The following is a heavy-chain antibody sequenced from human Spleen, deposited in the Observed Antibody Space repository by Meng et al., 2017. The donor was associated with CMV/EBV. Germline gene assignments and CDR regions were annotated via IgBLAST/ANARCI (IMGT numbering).Heavy chain of an antibody. Sequence: SVKVSCKASGGTLSSYAISWVRQAPGQGLEWMGGLIPLFGITSYAQKFQDRLTITTDESTSTAYMELSSLRSEDTAVYYCARDRTGDCSSTSCYNYYYYYGMDVWGQGTTVTVSS. D-gene: IGHD2-2*02. J-gene: IGHJ6*02. CDR1: GGTLSSYA. V-gene: IGHV1-69*05. CDR3: ARDRTGDCSSTSCYNYYYYYGMDV. CDR2: LIPLFGIT.